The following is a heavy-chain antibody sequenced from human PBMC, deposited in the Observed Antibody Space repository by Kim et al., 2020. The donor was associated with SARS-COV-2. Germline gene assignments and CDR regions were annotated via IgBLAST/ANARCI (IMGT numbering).Heavy chain of an antibody. CDR2: INHSGST. V-gene: IGHV4-34*01. CDR3: ASGGYSYGQTDY. D-gene: IGHD5-18*01. CDR1: GGSFSGYY. J-gene: IGHJ4*02. Sequence: SETLSLTCAVYGGSFSGYYWSWIRQPPGKGLEWIGEINHSGSTNYNPSLKSRVTISVDTSKNQFSLKLSSVTAADTAVYYCASGGYSYGQTDYWGQGTLVTVSS.